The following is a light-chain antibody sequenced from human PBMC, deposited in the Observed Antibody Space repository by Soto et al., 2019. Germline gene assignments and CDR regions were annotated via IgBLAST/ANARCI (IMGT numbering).Light chain of an antibody. CDR2: AVD. J-gene: IGLJ2*01. CDR3: QPYDTMVV. Sequence: NFLLAQAHSVAESPGEAVTLSCSRSSGSIADNYVQWYQHRPGSAPTIVIYAVDQRTSGAPDRFSGSTDSSSNSAALSSSELKTEDEAYYDCQPYDTMVVFRGGTKVTV. CDR1: SGSIADNY. V-gene: IGLV6-57*03.